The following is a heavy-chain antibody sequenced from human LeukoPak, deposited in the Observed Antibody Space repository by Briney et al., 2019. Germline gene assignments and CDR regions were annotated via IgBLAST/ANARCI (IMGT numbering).Heavy chain of an antibody. CDR3: ARESDYGSGSY. Sequence: PGGSLRLSCAASGFTFSSYWMSWVRQAPGKGLEWVANIKQDGSEKYYVDSVKGRFTISRDNAKNSLYLQMKSLRAEDTAGYYCARESDYGSGSYWGQGTLVTVSS. J-gene: IGHJ4*02. V-gene: IGHV3-7*01. CDR1: GFTFSSYW. D-gene: IGHD3-10*01. CDR2: IKQDGSEK.